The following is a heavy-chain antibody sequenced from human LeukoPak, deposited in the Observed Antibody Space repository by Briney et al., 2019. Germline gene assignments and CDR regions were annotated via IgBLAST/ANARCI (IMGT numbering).Heavy chain of an antibody. D-gene: IGHD2-15*01. CDR3: ARDHLVLLRPLVRGYGMDV. CDR1: GYTFTSYG. V-gene: IGHV1-18*01. Sequence: GASVKVSCKASGYTFTSYGISWVRQAPGQGLEWMGWISAYNGNTNYAQKLQGRVTMTTDTSTSTAYMELRSLRSDDTAVYYCARDHLVLLRPLVRGYGMDVWGQGTTVTVSS. CDR2: ISAYNGNT. J-gene: IGHJ6*02.